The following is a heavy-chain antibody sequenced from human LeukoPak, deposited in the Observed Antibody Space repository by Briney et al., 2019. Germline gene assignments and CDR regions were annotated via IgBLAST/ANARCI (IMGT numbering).Heavy chain of an antibody. D-gene: IGHD2-21*02. J-gene: IGHJ4*02. CDR2: INSDGSST. V-gene: IGHV3-74*01. Sequence: PGGSLRLSCAASGFTFSSYWMHWVRQAPGKGLVWVSRINSDGSSTSYADSVKGRFTISRDNAKNTLYLQMNSLRAEDTAVCYCARVPNAYCGGDCYTYYFDYWGQGTLVTVSS. CDR1: GFTFSSYW. CDR3: ARVPNAYCGGDCYTYYFDY.